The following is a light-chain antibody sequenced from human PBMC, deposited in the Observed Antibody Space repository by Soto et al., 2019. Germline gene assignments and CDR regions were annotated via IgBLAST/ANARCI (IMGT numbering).Light chain of an antibody. V-gene: IGKV1-39*01. J-gene: IGKJ2*01. CDR1: QNIERY. Sequence: DIRMTHSPSSLSASIGDTITISCRASQNIERYLNWYQKKEGRAPQLLMFAAANLESGVPSRFRGSGSGTDFTLTISSLQPEDVATYYCQQTHSTIHSFGQGTKVDI. CDR3: QQTHSTIHS. CDR2: AAA.